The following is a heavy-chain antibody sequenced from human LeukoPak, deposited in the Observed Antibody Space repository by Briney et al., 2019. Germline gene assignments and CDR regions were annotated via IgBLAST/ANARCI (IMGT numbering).Heavy chain of an antibody. CDR2: INHSGST. CDR3: ARGERWLQPKYFQH. D-gene: IGHD5-24*01. CDR1: GGSFSGYY. Sequence: SETLSLTCAVYGGSFSGYYWSWIRQPPGKGLEWIGEINHSGSTNYNPSLKSRVTISVDTSKNQFPLKLSSVTAADTAVYYCARGERWLQPKYFQHWGQGTLVTVSS. J-gene: IGHJ1*01. V-gene: IGHV4-34*01.